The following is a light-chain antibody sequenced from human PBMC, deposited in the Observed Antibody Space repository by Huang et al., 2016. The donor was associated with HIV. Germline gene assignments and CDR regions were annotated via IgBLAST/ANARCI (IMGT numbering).Light chain of an antibody. CDR1: QSFRNY. CDR2: DAS. J-gene: IGKJ1*01. Sequence: EIVLTQSPATLSLSPGERATLSCRASQSFRNYLAWSQQKPGQAPRLLIYDASNRATGTPDKFSGSGSGTDFTLTISSLEPEDFAVYYGQQRSDWPPWTFGQGTKVEIK. V-gene: IGKV3-11*01. CDR3: QQRSDWPPWT.